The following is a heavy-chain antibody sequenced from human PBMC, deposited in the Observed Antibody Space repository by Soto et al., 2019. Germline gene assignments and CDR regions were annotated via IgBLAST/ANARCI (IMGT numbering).Heavy chain of an antibody. CDR1: GGTFSSYA. CDR2: IIPISDTT. CDR3: ARSQGSSTSLEIYYYYYYGMDV. V-gene: IGHV1-69*01. Sequence: QVQLVQSGAEVKKPGSSVKVSCKASGGTFSSYAISWVRQAPGQGLEWMGGIIPISDTTNYAQKFQGRVTITVDESTSTAYMELRSLRSEDTAVYYCARSQGSSTSLEIYYYYYYGMDVWGQRTTVTVSS. J-gene: IGHJ6*02. D-gene: IGHD2-2*01.